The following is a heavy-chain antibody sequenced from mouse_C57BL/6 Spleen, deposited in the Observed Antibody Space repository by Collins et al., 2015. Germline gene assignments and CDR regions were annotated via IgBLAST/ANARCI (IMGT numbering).Heavy chain of an antibody. V-gene: IGHV5-17*02. Sequence: DVQLVESGGGLVQPGGSRKLSCAASGFTFSRFGMHWVRQAPEKGLEWVAYISSGSSTIYYVDTVKGRFTISRDNPKNTLFLQMTSLRSEDTAMYYCAREYDYDERLAYWGQGTLVTVSA. CDR1: GFTFSRFG. CDR2: ISSGSSTI. CDR3: AREYDYDERLAY. J-gene: IGHJ3*01. D-gene: IGHD2-4*01.